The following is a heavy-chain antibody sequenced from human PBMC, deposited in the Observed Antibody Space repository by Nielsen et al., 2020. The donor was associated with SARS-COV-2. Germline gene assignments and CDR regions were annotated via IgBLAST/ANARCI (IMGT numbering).Heavy chain of an antibody. CDR1: GYTLTELS. CDR3: ATDSIDDRLHAFDI. V-gene: IGHV1-24*01. J-gene: IGHJ3*02. Sequence: ASVKVSCKVSGYTLTELSMHWVRQAPGKGLEWMGGFGPEDGETIYAQKFQGRVTMTEDTSTDTAYMELSSLRSEDTAVYYCATDSIDDRLHAFDIWGQGTMVTVSS. D-gene: IGHD3-9*01. CDR2: FGPEDGET.